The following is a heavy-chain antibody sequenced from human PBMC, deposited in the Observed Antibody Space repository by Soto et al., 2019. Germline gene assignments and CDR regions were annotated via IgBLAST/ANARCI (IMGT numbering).Heavy chain of an antibody. CDR3: ARGQEGVVATH. D-gene: IGHD5-12*01. CDR1: GGSLSGYY. CDR2: VKDGGHT. J-gene: IGHJ4*02. Sequence: QVQLRQWGAGLLKPSETLSLNCAVNGGSLSGYYWSWIRQPPGKGLEWIGEVKDGGHTNYSPSLRGRVTISSDTSNNQFSLRLNSVTAADTGVYYCARGQEGVVATHWDQGSLVTVSS. V-gene: IGHV4-34*01.